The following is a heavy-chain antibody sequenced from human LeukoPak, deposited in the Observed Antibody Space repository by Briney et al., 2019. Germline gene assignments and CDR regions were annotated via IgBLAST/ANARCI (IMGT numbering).Heavy chain of an antibody. CDR3: AKVPRITMIVVVTPDY. J-gene: IGHJ4*02. V-gene: IGHV3-23*01. CDR1: GFSFNSYT. CDR2: ISGSGGST. Sequence: GGSLRLSCAASGFSFNSYTMSWVRQAPGKGLEWVSGISGSGGSTYYADSVKGRFTISRDNSKNTLYLQMNSLRAEDTAEYYCAKVPRITMIVVVTPDYWGQGTLVTVSS. D-gene: IGHD3-22*01.